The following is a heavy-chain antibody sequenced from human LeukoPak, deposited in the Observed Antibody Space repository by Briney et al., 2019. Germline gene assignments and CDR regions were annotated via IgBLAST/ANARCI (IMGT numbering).Heavy chain of an antibody. V-gene: IGHV1-18*01. D-gene: IGHD3-22*01. Sequence: ASVKVSCKASGYTFTSYGISWVRQAPGQGLEWMGWISAYNGNTNYAQKLQDRVTMTRDTSTSTVYMELSSLRSEDTAVYYCARVYYDSSGYPIYALDYWGQGTLVTVSS. J-gene: IGHJ4*02. CDR2: ISAYNGNT. CDR3: ARVYYDSSGYPIYALDY. CDR1: GYTFTSYG.